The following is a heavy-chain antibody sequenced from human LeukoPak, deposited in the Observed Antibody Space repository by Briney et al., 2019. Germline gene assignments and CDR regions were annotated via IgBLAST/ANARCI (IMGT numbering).Heavy chain of an antibody. V-gene: IGHV4-39*01. Sequence: MPSETLSLTCTVSGDSISSSSYYWGWIRQPPGKGLEWIGSIYYSGSTYYNSSLKSRVTISVDTSKNQFSLKLSSVTAADTAVYYRARRGERGRAFDVWGLGTLVTASS. CDR3: ARRGERGRAFDV. J-gene: IGHJ3*01. CDR1: GDSISSSSYY. D-gene: IGHD3-10*01. CDR2: IYYSGST.